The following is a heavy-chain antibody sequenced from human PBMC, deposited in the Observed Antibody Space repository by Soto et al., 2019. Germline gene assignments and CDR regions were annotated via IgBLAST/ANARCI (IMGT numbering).Heavy chain of an antibody. Sequence: SVKVSCKASGGTFNNYVINWVRQAPGQGLEWMAGIIPIFGTPNYAQKFQGRVTITADKSTSTAYMELNSLRSEDTAAYYCAGRCDGTNCLAHFDYWGQGTLVTVSS. D-gene: IGHD2-2*01. CDR1: GGTFNNYV. CDR3: AGRCDGTNCLAHFDY. V-gene: IGHV1-69*06. CDR2: IIPIFGTP. J-gene: IGHJ4*02.